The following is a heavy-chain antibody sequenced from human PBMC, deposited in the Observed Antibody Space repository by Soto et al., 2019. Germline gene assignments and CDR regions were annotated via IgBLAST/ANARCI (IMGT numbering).Heavy chain of an antibody. J-gene: IGHJ3*02. Sequence: SETLSLTCTVSGASISGYHWSWIRQFPGKGLECLGYISYSGATNYNPSLKSRVTMSVDTSKNQFSLQLNSVTAADTAVYYCASKGVLDNMIYWDAFDIWGQGTMVTVSS. CDR1: GASISGYH. D-gene: IGHD2-2*03. CDR2: ISYSGAT. V-gene: IGHV4-59*08. CDR3: ASKGVLDNMIYWDAFDI.